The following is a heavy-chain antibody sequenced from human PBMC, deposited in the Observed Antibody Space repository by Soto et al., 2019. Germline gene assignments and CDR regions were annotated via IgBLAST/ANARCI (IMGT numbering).Heavy chain of an antibody. J-gene: IGHJ1*01. V-gene: IGHV3-23*01. CDR3: AKDGDFGEDGPAEYFEH. D-gene: IGHD4-17*01. Sequence: EVNLLESGGGVVQPGESLRISCVGSGFTFKNYAMTWVRQAPGKGLEWVSGTTGSGANKHYADSVRGRFTISRDNSKKTLYLEMTSLRVEVTAVYYCAKDGDFGEDGPAEYFEHWGQGTLVTVSS. CDR1: GFTFKNYA. CDR2: TTGSGANK.